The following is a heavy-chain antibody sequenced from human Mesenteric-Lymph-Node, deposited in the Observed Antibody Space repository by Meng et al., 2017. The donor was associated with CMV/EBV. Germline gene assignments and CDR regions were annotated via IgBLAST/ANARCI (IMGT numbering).Heavy chain of an antibody. CDR2: IYHSGST. CDR1: GYPISSITSGYY. Sequence: SETLSLTCTVSGYPISSITSGYYWGWIRQPPGKGLEWIGSIYHSGSTNYNPSLKSRVTISVDTSKNQFSLKLSSVTAADTAVYYCAGRRRLIVATILGGRFDPWGQGTLVTVSS. CDR3: AGRRRLIVATILGGRFDP. D-gene: IGHD5-12*01. V-gene: IGHV4-38-2*02. J-gene: IGHJ5*02.